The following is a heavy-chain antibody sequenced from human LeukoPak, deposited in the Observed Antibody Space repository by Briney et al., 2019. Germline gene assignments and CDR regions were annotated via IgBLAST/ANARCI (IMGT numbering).Heavy chain of an antibody. CDR1: GFTFSSHW. J-gene: IGHJ4*02. V-gene: IGHV3-7*01. CDR3: ARDLSGIAGYTYGRGIDY. D-gene: IGHD5-18*01. CDR2: IKKDGSEK. Sequence: GGSLRLSCAASGFTFSSHWMSWVRQAPGKGLEWVANIKKDGSEKYCVDAVKGRFTISRDNAKTSLYLQMNSLRAEDTAVYYCARDLSGIAGYTYGRGIDYWGQGTLVTVSS.